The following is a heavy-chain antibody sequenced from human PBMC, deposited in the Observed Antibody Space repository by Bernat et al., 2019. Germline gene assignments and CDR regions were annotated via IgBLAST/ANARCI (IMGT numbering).Heavy chain of an antibody. V-gene: IGHV4-39*01. D-gene: IGHD3-9*01. CDR1: GGPISSNSDF. Sequence: QLQLQESGPGLVKPSETLSLICSVSGGPISSNSDFWGWIRQPPGKGLEWIGNICYSRGTYYNPSLKSRVTISVDTSKNQFSLKLSSVTAADTAVYYCARLKYDILTGYTDWGQGTLVTVSS. CDR2: ICYSRGT. J-gene: IGHJ4*02. CDR3: ARLKYDILTGYTD.